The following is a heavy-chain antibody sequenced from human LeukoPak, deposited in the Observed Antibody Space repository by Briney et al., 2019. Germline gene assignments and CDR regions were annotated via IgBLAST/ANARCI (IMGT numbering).Heavy chain of an antibody. J-gene: IGHJ5*02. CDR3: ARTHSSSWTFDP. CDR1: GFTFSSYS. Sequence: GGSLRLSRAASGFTFSSYSMNWVRQAPGKGLEWVSSISSSSSYIYYADSVKGRFTISRDNAKNSLYLQMNSLRAEDTAVYYCARTHSSSWTFDPWGQGTLVTVSS. D-gene: IGHD6-13*01. CDR2: ISSSSSYI. V-gene: IGHV3-21*01.